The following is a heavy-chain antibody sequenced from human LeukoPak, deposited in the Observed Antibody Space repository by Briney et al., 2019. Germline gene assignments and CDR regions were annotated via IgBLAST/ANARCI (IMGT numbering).Heavy chain of an antibody. V-gene: IGHV4-39*07. CDR3: AIYMTPPTLTTVTTWDAFDI. J-gene: IGHJ3*02. Sequence: PSETLSLTCTVSGGSISSSSYYWGWIRQPPGKGLEWIGSIYYSGSTYYNPSLKSRVTISVDTSKNQFSLKLSSVTAADTAVYYCAIYMTPPTLTTVTTWDAFDIWGQGTMVTVSS. D-gene: IGHD4-17*01. CDR2: IYYSGST. CDR1: GGSISSSSYY.